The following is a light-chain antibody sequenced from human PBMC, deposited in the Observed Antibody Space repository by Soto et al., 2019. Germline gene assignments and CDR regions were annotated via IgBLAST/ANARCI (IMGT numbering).Light chain of an antibody. CDR1: QSVTSNY. CDR3: QQYGDSSRLT. J-gene: IGKJ4*01. Sequence: EMVLSQSPGTLSLSPGERATLSCRASQSVTSNYLARYQHKPGQAPTLVIYGVSTRATGIPERFSGSGSGTDFTLTISRLEPEDFAVYYCQQYGDSSRLTFGGGTKVDIK. CDR2: GVS. V-gene: IGKV3-20*01.